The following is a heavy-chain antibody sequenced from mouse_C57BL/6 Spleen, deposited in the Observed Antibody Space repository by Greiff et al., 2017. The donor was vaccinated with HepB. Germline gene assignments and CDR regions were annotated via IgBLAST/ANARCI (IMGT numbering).Heavy chain of an antibody. CDR2: ISSGGDYI. D-gene: IGHD1-1*01. V-gene: IGHV5-9-1*02. CDR3: TKNYGPYYAMDY. J-gene: IGHJ4*01. CDR1: GFTFSSYA. Sequence: EVQGVESGEGLVKPGGSLKLSCAASGFTFSSYAMSWVRQTPEKRLEWVAYISSGGDYIYYADTVKGRFTISRDNARNTLYLQMSSLKSEDTAMYYCTKNYGPYYAMDYWGQGTSVTVSS.